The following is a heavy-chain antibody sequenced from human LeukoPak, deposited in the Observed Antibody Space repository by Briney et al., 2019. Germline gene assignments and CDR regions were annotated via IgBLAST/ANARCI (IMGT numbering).Heavy chain of an antibody. Sequence: KPSETLSLTCAVYGGSFSGYYWSWIRQPPGKGLEWIGEINHSGSTNYNPSLKSRVTISVDTSKNQFSLKLSSVTAADTAVYYCARGPYYDFWSGYQNWFDPWGRGTLVTVSS. CDR2: INHSGST. D-gene: IGHD3-3*01. V-gene: IGHV4-34*01. CDR1: GGSFSGYY. J-gene: IGHJ5*02. CDR3: ARGPYYDFWSGYQNWFDP.